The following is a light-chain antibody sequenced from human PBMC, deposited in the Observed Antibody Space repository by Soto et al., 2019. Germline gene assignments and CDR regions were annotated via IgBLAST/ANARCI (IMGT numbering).Light chain of an antibody. V-gene: IGKV1-39*01. J-gene: IGKJ3*01. Sequence: DLQMTQSPSSLSASVGDRVTITCRASQSITNSLNWYQHKPGKAPTLVVYAASSLQSGVPSRFSRSGSGTDFTLTISSLQPEDFATYFCQQGHSMPFTFGPGTKVDIK. CDR1: QSITNS. CDR2: AAS. CDR3: QQGHSMPFT.